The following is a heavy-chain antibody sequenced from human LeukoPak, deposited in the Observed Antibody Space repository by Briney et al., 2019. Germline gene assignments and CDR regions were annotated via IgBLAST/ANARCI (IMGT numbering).Heavy chain of an antibody. CDR2: INHSGST. J-gene: IGHJ4*02. CDR3: ARDPGYSSSWGYFDY. CDR1: GGSLSGYY. Sequence: SETLSLTYAVYGGSLSGYYWRWIGQPPGKGQESLGEINHSGSTHYNPSLKSRVTISVDTYKNQFSLKLSSVTAADTAVYYCARDPGYSSSWGYFDYWGQGTLVTVSS. D-gene: IGHD6-13*01. V-gene: IGHV4-34*01.